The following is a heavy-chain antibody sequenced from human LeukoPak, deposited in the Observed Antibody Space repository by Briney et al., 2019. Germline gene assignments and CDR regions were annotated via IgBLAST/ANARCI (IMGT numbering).Heavy chain of an antibody. Sequence: GGSLRLSCAASGFTFSTNSMNWVRQAPGKGLEWVSYISSSSSTIYFADSVKGRFTISRDNAKNSLFLQMNSLRAEDTAVHYCARAIRAYYFDDWGQGTLVTVSS. V-gene: IGHV3-48*01. J-gene: IGHJ4*02. CDR3: ARAIRAYYFDD. CDR2: ISSSSSTI. CDR1: GFTFSTNS.